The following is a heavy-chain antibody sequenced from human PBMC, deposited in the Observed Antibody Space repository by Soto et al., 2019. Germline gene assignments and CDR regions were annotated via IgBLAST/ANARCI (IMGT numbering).Heavy chain of an antibody. CDR3: AHRSYSNPVDS. V-gene: IGHV2-5*01. CDR2: IYWNDDG. J-gene: IGHJ4*02. CDR1: GFSLITLGVG. D-gene: IGHD4-4*01. Sequence: QIPLKESGPTLVKPTQTLTLTCTFSGFSLITLGVGVGWIRQSPGKALEWLALIYWNDDGRYSPSLESRLTIPKDTSKNQVVLTITNMDPVDTGTYYCAHRSYSNPVDSWGQGTLVTVSS.